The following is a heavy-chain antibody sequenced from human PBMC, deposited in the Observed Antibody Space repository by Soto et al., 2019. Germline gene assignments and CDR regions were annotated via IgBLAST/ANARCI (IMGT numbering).Heavy chain of an antibody. V-gene: IGHV4-59*12. CDR1: GDSISSYY. CDR2: LYYGGSA. D-gene: IGHD3-22*01. Sequence: SETLSLTCAVSGDSISSYYCMWIRQPPGKGLESFGYLYYGGSAYYNPSLKSRVTISVDRSTNQFSLKLSSVTAADTAVYYCARAPARYYYDSSGYYYGDYFDYWGQGTLVTSPQ. J-gene: IGHJ4*02. CDR3: ARAPARYYYDSSGYYYGDYFDY.